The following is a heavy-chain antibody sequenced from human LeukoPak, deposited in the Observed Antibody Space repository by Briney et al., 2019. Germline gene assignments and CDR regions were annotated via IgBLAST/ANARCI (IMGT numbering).Heavy chain of an antibody. CDR1: GGTISTYY. Sequence: TTSETLSLTCTVSGGTISTYYWNWIRQPPGRGLEWIAYNNHRGSANYNPSLRSRVSISVDTSKNQFSLNLSSVTAADTAVYYCAREFGSGFYYWGQGILVTVSS. D-gene: IGHD3-10*01. V-gene: IGHV4-59*01. CDR2: NNHRGSA. J-gene: IGHJ4*02. CDR3: AREFGSGFYY.